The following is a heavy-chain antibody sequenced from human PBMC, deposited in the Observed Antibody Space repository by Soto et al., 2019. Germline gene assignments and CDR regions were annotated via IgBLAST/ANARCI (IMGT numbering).Heavy chain of an antibody. CDR3: ARVSVDYYDSSGFDY. Sequence: PGGSLRLSCAASGFTFSSYWMSWVRQAPGKGLEWVANIKQDGSEKYYVDSVKGRFTISRDNAKNSLYLQMNSLRAEDTAVYYCARVSVDYYDSSGFDYWGQGTLVTVSS. J-gene: IGHJ4*02. CDR1: GFTFSSYW. D-gene: IGHD3-22*01. V-gene: IGHV3-7*03. CDR2: IKQDGSEK.